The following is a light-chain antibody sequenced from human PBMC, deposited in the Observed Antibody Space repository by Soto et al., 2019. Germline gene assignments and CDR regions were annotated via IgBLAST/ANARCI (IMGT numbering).Light chain of an antibody. CDR3: QQSNSLPRT. Sequence: DIQMTQSPPSVSASVGDRVTITCRASQGISSWLAWYQQKPGQAPNLLIYAASSLPSGDPSRFSGSGSGTDFALTVSSLQPEDIATYYCQQSNSLPRTFGQGPKVEIK. CDR2: AAS. J-gene: IGKJ1*01. CDR1: QGISSW. V-gene: IGKV1-12*01.